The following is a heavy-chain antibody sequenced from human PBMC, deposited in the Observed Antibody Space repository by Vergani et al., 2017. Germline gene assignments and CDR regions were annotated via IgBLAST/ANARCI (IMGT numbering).Heavy chain of an antibody. D-gene: IGHD3/OR15-3a*01. CDR2: VNHGGST. CDR3: ARGGLPDAFDI. Sequence: QVQLQEWGAGLLKTSETLSLTCGVSGGSFSDYYWSWIRQAPGMGLEWIGEVNHGGSTNYNPSLKSRVSISVDTSKNQFSLQLTSVTAADSALYFCARGGLPDAFDIWGQGTLVTVSS. CDR1: GGSFSDYY. V-gene: IGHV4-34*01. J-gene: IGHJ3*02.